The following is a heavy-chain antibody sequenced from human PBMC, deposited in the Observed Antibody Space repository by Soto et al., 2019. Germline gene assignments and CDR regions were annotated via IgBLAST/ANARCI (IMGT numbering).Heavy chain of an antibody. CDR1: GFTFSNAW. D-gene: IGHD3-3*01. CDR2: IKSKTDGGTT. J-gene: IGHJ3*02. Sequence: GGSLRLSCAASGFTFSNAWMSWVRQAPGKGLEWVGRIKSKTDGGTTDYAAPVKGRFTISRDDSKNTLYLQMNSLKTEDTAVYYCTTDNYDFWSDAFDIWGQGTMVTVS. CDR3: TTDNYDFWSDAFDI. V-gene: IGHV3-15*01.